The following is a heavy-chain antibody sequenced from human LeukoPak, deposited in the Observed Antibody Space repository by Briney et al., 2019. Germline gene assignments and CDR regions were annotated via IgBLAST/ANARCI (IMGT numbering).Heavy chain of an antibody. V-gene: IGHV4-34*01. Sequence: PSETLSLTCAVYGGSFSGYYWSWIRRPPGKGLEWIGEINHSGSTNYNPSLKSRVTISVDTSKNQFSLKLSSVTAADTAVYYCARGPRYYYDSSGYYLYAFDIWGQGTMVTVSS. J-gene: IGHJ3*02. D-gene: IGHD3-22*01. CDR1: GGSFSGYY. CDR2: INHSGST. CDR3: ARGPRYYYDSSGYYLYAFDI.